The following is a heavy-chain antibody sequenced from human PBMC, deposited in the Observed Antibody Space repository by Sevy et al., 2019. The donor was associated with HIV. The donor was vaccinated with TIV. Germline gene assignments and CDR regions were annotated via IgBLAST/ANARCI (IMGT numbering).Heavy chain of an antibody. Sequence: GGSLRLSCAASGFTFSNAWMSWVRQAPGKGLEWVGRIKSKIDGATRALAEPVKGRITISRDDSRNTLYLQMNSLKTEDTGVYYCATGLGKSDFDYWGQGTLVTVSS. CDR3: ATGLGKSDFDY. J-gene: IGHJ4*02. V-gene: IGHV3-15*01. D-gene: IGHD3-9*01. CDR2: IKSKIDGATR. CDR1: GFTFSNAW.